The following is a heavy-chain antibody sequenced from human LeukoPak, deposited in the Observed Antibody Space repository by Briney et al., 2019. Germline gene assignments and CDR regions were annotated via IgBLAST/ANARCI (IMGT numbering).Heavy chain of an antibody. CDR3: AKRLGAPRAFDY. CDR1: GFTFSNYG. CDR2: ISGDSRAI. Sequence: PGGSLRLSCVASGFTFSNYGMXXVXXXXXXXXXXVXGISGDSRAIXYXAPVXXXXXXSRDNSRXTLYVQMNSLRADDTAVYFCAKRLGAPRAFDYWGQGTLVTVSS. V-gene: IGHV3-23*01. D-gene: IGHD4/OR15-4a*01. J-gene: IGHJ4*02.